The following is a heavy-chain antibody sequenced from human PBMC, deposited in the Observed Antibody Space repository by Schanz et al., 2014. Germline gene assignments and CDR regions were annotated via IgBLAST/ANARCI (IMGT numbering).Heavy chain of an antibody. Sequence: VQLEQSGAEVKKPGSSVKVSCKASGGTFSSFGINWVRQAPGQGLEWLGWISGSNGNTNYTQKFQGRVTMTTDTSTSTAYMELRSLTSEDTAVHYCARGRGFYDYWGQGTLVTVSS. J-gene: IGHJ4*02. CDR1: GGTFSSFG. D-gene: IGHD3-10*01. V-gene: IGHV1-18*01. CDR3: ARGRGFYDY. CDR2: ISGSNGNT.